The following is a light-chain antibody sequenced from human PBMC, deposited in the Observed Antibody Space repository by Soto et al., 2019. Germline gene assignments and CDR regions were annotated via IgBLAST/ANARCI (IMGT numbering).Light chain of an antibody. CDR1: ESVNNK. V-gene: IGKV3D-15*01. Sequence: EVVLTQSPATLSVSPGERATLSCRASESVNNKLVWYQQKPGQPPRLLIYRASTRATGIPARFSGSGSGPEFTLTISSLQSEDSAVYYCHQYNNWFPFTFGQGTRLEIK. CDR3: HQYNNWFPFT. CDR2: RAS. J-gene: IGKJ5*01.